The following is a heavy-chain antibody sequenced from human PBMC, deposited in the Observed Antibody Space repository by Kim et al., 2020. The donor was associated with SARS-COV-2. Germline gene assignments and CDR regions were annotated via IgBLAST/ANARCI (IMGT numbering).Heavy chain of an antibody. CDR3: ATAYSGSYLG. D-gene: IGHD1-26*01. CDR2: NT. V-gene: IGHV1-18*01. J-gene: IGHJ4*02. Sequence: NTNYAQKVQGRVTMTTDTSTSTAYMELRSLRSDDTAVYYCATAYSGSYLGWGQGTLVTVSS.